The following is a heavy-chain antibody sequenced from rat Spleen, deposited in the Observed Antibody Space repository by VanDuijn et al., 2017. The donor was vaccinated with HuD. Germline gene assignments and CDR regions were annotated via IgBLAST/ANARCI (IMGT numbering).Heavy chain of an antibody. CDR3: ATQHYYDGYYRDY. CDR2: IWGNGNT. Sequence: QVQLKESGPGLVKPSLTLSLTCSVSGFSLSSYGVNWVHQPPGKGLEWMGVIWGNGNTNYKSVFKSRLSISRDTSKSQVFLKMNNLQTEDTAMYFCATQHYYDGYYRDYWGQGVMVTVSS. J-gene: IGHJ2*01. CDR1: GFSLSSYG. D-gene: IGHD1-12*03. V-gene: IGHV2S61*01.